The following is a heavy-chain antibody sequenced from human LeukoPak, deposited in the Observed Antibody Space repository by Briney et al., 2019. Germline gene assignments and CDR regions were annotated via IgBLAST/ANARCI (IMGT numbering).Heavy chain of an antibody. CDR3: AKDPRRYYDSSGYTYYFDY. J-gene: IGHJ4*02. CDR1: GFTFSSYG. CDR2: IRYDGSNK. Sequence: GGSLRLSCAASGFTFSSYGMHWVRQAPGKGLEWVAFIRYDGSNKYYADSVKGRFTISRDNSKNTLYPQMNSLRAEDTAVYYCAKDPRRYYDSSGYTYYFDYWGQGTLVTVSS. D-gene: IGHD3-22*01. V-gene: IGHV3-30*02.